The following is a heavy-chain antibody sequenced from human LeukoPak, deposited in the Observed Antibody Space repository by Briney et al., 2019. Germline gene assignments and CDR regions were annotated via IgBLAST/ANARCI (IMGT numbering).Heavy chain of an antibody. CDR3: ARENYGGNSHFDY. Sequence: SETLSLTCAVYGGSFSGYYWSWIRQPPGKGLEWIGEINHSGSTNYNPSLKSRVTISVDTSKNQFSLKLSSVTAADTAVYYCARENYGGNSHFDYCGQGTLVTVSS. CDR2: INHSGST. D-gene: IGHD4-23*01. J-gene: IGHJ4*02. V-gene: IGHV4-34*01. CDR1: GGSFSGYY.